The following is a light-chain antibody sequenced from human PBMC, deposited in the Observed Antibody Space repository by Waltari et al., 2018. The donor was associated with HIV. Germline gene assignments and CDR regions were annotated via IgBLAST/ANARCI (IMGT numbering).Light chain of an antibody. V-gene: IGLV2-11*01. CDR2: DVT. J-gene: IGLJ1*01. CDR3: SSYAGTYTL. Sequence: QSALTQPRSVSGSPGQSVTISCTGTSSDVGGYNYVSWHQQHPDKAPKLMIYDVTKRPPGLPDRFSGSKSGNTASLTISGLQAEDEADYYCSSYAGTYTLFGTGTKVTVL. CDR1: SSDVGGYNY.